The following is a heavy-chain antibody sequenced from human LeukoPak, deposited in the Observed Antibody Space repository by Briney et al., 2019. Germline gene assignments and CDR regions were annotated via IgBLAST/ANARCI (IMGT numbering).Heavy chain of an antibody. J-gene: IGHJ4*02. CDR2: ISYDGSNK. D-gene: IGHD1-1*01. Sequence: GGSLRLSCAASGFTFSSYGMHWVRQAPGKGLEWVAVISYDGSNKCYADSVKGRFTISRDNSKNTLYLQMNSLRAEDTAVYYCGSTTGTRAVPRFDYWGQGTLVAVSS. CDR3: GSTTGTRAVPRFDY. CDR1: GFTFSSYG. V-gene: IGHV3-30*03.